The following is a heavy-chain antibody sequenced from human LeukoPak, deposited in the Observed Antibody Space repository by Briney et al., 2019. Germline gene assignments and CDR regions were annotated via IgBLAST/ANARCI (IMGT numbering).Heavy chain of an antibody. CDR3: AREKRKSVVVPAAISAIWFDP. Sequence: GGSLRLSCAASGFTFSSYWMSWVRQAPGMGLEWVANIKQDGSEKYYVDSVKGRFTISRDNAKNSLYLQMNSLRAEDTAVYYCAREKRKSVVVPAAISAIWFDPWGQGTLVTVSS. J-gene: IGHJ5*02. D-gene: IGHD2-2*01. CDR2: IKQDGSEK. V-gene: IGHV3-7*01. CDR1: GFTFSSYW.